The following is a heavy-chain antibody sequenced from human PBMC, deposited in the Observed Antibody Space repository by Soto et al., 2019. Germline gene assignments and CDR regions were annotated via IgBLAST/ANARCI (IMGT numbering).Heavy chain of an antibody. CDR1: GFTFSSYG. V-gene: IGHV3-33*01. CDR3: ATGCSSTSSYKWHYYY. CDR2: IWYDGSNK. J-gene: IGHJ6*01. D-gene: IGHD2-2*02. Sequence: QTGGSLRLSCAASGFTFSSYGMHCVRKAPGTGLEWVAVIWYDGSNKYYADSVKGGFTISRDNSKNTLYLQMNRLRAQDTAVYYCATGCSSTSSYKWHYYY.